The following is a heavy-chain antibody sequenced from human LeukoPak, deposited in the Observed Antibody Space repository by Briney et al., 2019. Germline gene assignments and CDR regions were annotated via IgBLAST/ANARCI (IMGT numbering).Heavy chain of an antibody. J-gene: IGHJ4*02. D-gene: IGHD2-2*01. Sequence: SQTLSLTCTVSGDSISSGDYYWSWIRQPAGKGLEWIGRISSSGSTNYNPSLKSRVTISVDTSKNQFSLKLSSVTAADTAVYYCASFRPPSLPSGWGQGTLVTVSS. CDR1: GDSISSGDYY. V-gene: IGHV4-61*02. CDR2: ISSSGST. CDR3: ASFRPPSLPSG.